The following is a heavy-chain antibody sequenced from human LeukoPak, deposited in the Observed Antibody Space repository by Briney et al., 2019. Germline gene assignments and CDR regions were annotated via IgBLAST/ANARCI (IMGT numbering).Heavy chain of an antibody. CDR3: AMYYGGTGSYHGSAD. D-gene: IGHD2-21*01. CDR2: IYPGDSDT. Sequence: GQSLNFYCKGQPLDSPKLATGCARQMPGKGLEWMGIIYPGDSDTRYSPSFQGQVTISADKSITTAYLQWDSLKASDTAMHCCAMYYGGTGSYHGSADWCQGTTVTVAS. CDR1: PLDSPKLA. J-gene: IGHJ6*02. V-gene: IGHV5-51*01.